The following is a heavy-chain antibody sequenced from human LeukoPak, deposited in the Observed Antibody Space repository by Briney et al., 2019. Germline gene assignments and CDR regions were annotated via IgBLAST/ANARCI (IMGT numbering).Heavy chain of an antibody. J-gene: IGHJ4*02. V-gene: IGHV3-48*03. CDR3: ARSPTQGDYFDH. CDR1: GFTFSNYA. Sequence: GGSLRLSCAASGFTFSNYALNWVRQAPGKGREWVSYISSGGTTIYYADSVKGRFTFSRDNAKSSLYLQMNSLRAEDTAVYYCARSPTQGDYFDHWGQGTLVTVPS. CDR2: ISSGGTTI.